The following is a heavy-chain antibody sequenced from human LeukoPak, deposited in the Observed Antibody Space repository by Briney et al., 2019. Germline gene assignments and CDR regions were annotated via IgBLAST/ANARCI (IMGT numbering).Heavy chain of an antibody. Sequence: GASVKVSCKASGYTFTGYYMHWVRQAPGQGLEWMGWINPNSGGTNYAQKFQGRVTMTRDTSISTAYMELSRLRSDDTAVYYCARDLRTKAAILYYYYYGMDVWGQGTTVTVSS. CDR1: GYTFTGYY. V-gene: IGHV1-2*02. CDR2: INPNSGGT. D-gene: IGHD2-2*02. J-gene: IGHJ6*02. CDR3: ARDLRTKAAILYYYYYGMDV.